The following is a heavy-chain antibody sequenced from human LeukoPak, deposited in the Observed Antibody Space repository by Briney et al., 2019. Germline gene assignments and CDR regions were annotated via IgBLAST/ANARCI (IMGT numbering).Heavy chain of an antibody. Sequence: ASVKVSCKASGYTFTSRGISWVRQAPGQGLEWMGWISTYNGNTNYAQKLQGRVTMTTDTSTSTAYMELRSLRSDDTAVYYCASISSSWLLDAFDIWGQGTMVTVSS. V-gene: IGHV1-18*01. J-gene: IGHJ3*02. CDR1: GYTFTSRG. CDR2: ISTYNGNT. D-gene: IGHD6-13*01. CDR3: ASISSSWLLDAFDI.